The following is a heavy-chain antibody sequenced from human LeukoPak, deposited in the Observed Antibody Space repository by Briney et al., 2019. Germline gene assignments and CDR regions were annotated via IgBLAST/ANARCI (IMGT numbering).Heavy chain of an antibody. CDR1: GYTFTSYD. D-gene: IGHD5-12*01. V-gene: IGHV1-8*01. Sequence: VSVKVSCKASGYTFTSYDINWLRQATGQGLEWMGWMNPNSGNTGYAQKFQGRVTMTRNTSMSTAYMELSSLRSEDTAVYYCAIRTPVDIVATLGERVKKGLDYWGQGTLVTVSS. CDR3: AIRTPVDIVATLGERVKKGLDY. CDR2: MNPNSGNT. J-gene: IGHJ4*02.